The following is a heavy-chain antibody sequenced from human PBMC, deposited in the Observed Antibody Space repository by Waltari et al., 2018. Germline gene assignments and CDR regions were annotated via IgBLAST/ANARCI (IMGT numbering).Heavy chain of an antibody. J-gene: IGHJ6*02. CDR2: FDPEDGET. Sequence: QVQLVQSGAEVKKPGASVKVSCKVSGYTLTELSMHWVRQAPGKGLEWMGGFDPEDGETIYAQKFQGRVTMTEDTSTDTAYMELSSLRSEDTAVYYCARDPGFDDFWSGNHGGDYYGLDVWGQGTTVTVSS. D-gene: IGHD3-3*01. V-gene: IGHV1-24*01. CDR3: ARDPGFDDFWSGNHGGDYYGLDV. CDR1: GYTLTELS.